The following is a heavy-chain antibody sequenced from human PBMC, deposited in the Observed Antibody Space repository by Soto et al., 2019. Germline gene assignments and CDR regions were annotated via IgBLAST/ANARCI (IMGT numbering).Heavy chain of an antibody. J-gene: IGHJ6*03. D-gene: IGHD3-3*01. CDR3: AKSHDYYDFWSGYYNPYYYYYYMDV. CDR2: ISGSGGST. CDR1: GFTFSSYA. Sequence: GGSLRLSCAASGFTFSSYAMSWVRQAPGKGLEWVSAISGSGGSTYYADSVEGRFTISRDNSKNTLYLQMNSLRAEDTAVYYCAKSHDYYDFWSGYYNPYYYYYYMDVWGKGTTVTVSS. V-gene: IGHV3-23*01.